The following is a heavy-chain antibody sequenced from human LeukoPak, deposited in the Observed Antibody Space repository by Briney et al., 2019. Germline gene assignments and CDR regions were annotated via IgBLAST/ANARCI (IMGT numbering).Heavy chain of an antibody. CDR1: GGTFSSYA. J-gene: IGHJ4*02. CDR2: IIPIFGTA. Sequence: ASVKVSCKASGGTFSSYAISWVRQASGQGLEWMGGIIPIFGTANYAQKFRGRVTITADESTSTAYMELSSLRSEDTAVYYCARDLTGYDLGSDYWGQGTLVTVSS. V-gene: IGHV1-69*13. CDR3: ARDLTGYDLGSDY. D-gene: IGHD3-9*01.